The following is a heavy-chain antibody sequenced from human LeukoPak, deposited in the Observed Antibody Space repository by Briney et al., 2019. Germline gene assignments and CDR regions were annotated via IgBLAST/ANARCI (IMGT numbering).Heavy chain of an antibody. J-gene: IGHJ6*04. CDR1: GGSFSGYY. V-gene: IGHV4-34*01. Sequence: SETLSLTCAVYGGSFSGYYWSWIRQPPGKGLEWIGEINHSGSTNYNPSLKSRVTISVDASKNQFSLKLSSVTAADTAVYYCARPMVLGVIIGSYYYGMDVWGKGTTVTVSS. CDR2: INHSGST. CDR3: ARPMVLGVIIGSYYYGMDV. D-gene: IGHD3-10*01.